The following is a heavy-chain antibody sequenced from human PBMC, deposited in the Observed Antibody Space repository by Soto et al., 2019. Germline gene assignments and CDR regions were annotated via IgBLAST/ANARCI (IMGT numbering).Heavy chain of an antibody. D-gene: IGHD2-21*01. CDR1: GFIFGDFA. V-gene: IGHV3-49*03. CDR2: IRSQRYGGTA. CDR3: TTIPRNRYGDPFNC. Sequence: GSLRLSCTGSGFIFGDFALSWFRQTPGKGLECVGFIRSQRYGGTADYGASVKGRFIISRDDSRSVAYLHMNSVTTEDTGLYYCTTIPRNRYGDPFNCWGPGTLVTVSS. J-gene: IGHJ4*02.